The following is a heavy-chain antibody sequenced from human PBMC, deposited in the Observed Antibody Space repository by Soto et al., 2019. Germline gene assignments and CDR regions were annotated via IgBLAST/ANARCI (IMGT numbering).Heavy chain of an antibody. CDR1: GGSISSYY. J-gene: IGHJ4*02. Sequence: SETLSLTCTVSGGSISSYYWSWIRQPPGKGLEWIGYIYYSGSTNYNPSLKSRVTISVDTSKNQFSLKLSSVTAADTAVYYCASQAEWYFDYWGQGTLVTVSS. CDR2: IYYSGST. D-gene: IGHD2-8*01. V-gene: IGHV4-59*01. CDR3: ASQAEWYFDY.